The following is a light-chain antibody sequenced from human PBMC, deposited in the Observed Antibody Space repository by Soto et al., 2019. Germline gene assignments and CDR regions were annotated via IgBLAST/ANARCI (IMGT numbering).Light chain of an antibody. J-gene: IGLJ1*01. CDR3: CSYAGSSTL. V-gene: IGLV2-23*02. CDR2: EVS. Sequence: QSALTQPASVSGSPGQSITISCTGTSSDVGSYNLVSWYQQHPGKAPKLMIYEVSKRPSGVSNRFSGSKSGNTASLTISGLQAEDEAEYYCCSYAGSSTLFGTGTKLTVL. CDR1: SSDVGSYNL.